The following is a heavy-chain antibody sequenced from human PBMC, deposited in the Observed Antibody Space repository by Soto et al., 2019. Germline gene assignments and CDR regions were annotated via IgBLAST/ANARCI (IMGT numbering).Heavy chain of an antibody. CDR2: LYDVDGS. CDR3: ATWHEREHAFDV. V-gene: IGHV3-53*01. J-gene: IGHJ3*01. D-gene: IGHD1-1*01. Sequence: DVQLVESGGGLIQPGESLRLSCAAFGLTMSAQKYVAWVRQAPGKGLEWVSALYDVDGSFYADSVTGRFTTSSDSSKTTVYLQMNDLRPDDTAVYYCATWHEREHAFDVWGQGTTVTISS. CDR1: GLTMSAQKY.